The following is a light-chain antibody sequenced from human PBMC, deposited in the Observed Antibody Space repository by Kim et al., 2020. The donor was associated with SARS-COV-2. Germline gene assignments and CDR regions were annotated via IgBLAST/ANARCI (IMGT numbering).Light chain of an antibody. Sequence: ASVGDGVTITCRASQGISNSLAWYQQQPGRAPNLLIYAASTLQSGVPSRFSGSGSGTEFTLTISSLQPEDFATYYCQQVNVFPLTFGGGTKVDIK. J-gene: IGKJ4*01. CDR3: QQVNVFPLT. CDR2: AAS. CDR1: QGISNS. V-gene: IGKV1-9*01.